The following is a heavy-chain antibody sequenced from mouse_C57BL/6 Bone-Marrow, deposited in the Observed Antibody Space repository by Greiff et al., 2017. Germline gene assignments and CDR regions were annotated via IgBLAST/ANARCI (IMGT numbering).Heavy chain of an antibody. J-gene: IGHJ3*01. Sequence: EVQLVESGGGLVQPKGSLKLSCAASGFSFNTYAMNWVRQAPGKGLEWVARIRSKSNNYATYYADSVKDRFTISRDDSESMLYLQMNNLKTEDTAMYYCVRPRGNLFAYWGQGTLVTVSA. V-gene: IGHV10-1*01. D-gene: IGHD2-1*01. CDR2: IRSKSNNYAT. CDR3: VRPRGNLFAY. CDR1: GFSFNTYA.